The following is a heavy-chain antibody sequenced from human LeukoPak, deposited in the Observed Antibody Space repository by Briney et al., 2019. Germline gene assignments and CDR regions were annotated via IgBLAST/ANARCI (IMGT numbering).Heavy chain of an antibody. D-gene: IGHD6-19*01. CDR1: GFSFSDYW. Sequence: PGGSLRLSCAASGFSFSDYWMSWVRQAPGKGLEWVANIKQDGSEKYYVDSVKGRFTISRDNAKNSLYLQMNSLRAEDTAVYYCARVPSSGWYGTHFDYWGQGTLVTVSS. J-gene: IGHJ4*02. CDR2: IKQDGSEK. V-gene: IGHV3-7*01. CDR3: ARVPSSGWYGTHFDY.